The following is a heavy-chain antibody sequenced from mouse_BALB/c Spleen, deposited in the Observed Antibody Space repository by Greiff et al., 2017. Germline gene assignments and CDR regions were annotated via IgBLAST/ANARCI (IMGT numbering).Heavy chain of an antibody. D-gene: IGHD2-3*01. CDR2: IDPANGNT. CDR3: ARGYYPFAY. CDR1: GFNIKDSY. Sequence: VQLQQSGAELVTPGASVTLSCTASGFNIKDSYMHWVKQRPEQGLEWIGRIDPANGNTKYDPKFQGKATITADTSSNTAYLQLSSLTSEDTAVYYCARGYYPFAYWGQGTLVTVSA. V-gene: IGHV14-3*02. J-gene: IGHJ3*01.